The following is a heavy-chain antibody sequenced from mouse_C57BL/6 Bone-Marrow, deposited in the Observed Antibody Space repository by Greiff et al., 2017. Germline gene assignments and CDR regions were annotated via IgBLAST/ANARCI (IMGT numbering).Heavy chain of an antibody. CDR3: ARGGDYYGSYAMDY. D-gene: IGHD1-1*01. CDR2: INPNNGGT. CDR1: GYTFTDYY. Sequence: EVQLQQSGPELVKPGASVKISCKASGYTFTDYYMNWVKQSHGKSLEWIGDINPNNGGTSYNQKFKGKATLTVDKSSSTAYMERRSLTSEDSAVYYCARGGDYYGSYAMDYWGQGTSVTVSS. V-gene: IGHV1-26*01. J-gene: IGHJ4*01.